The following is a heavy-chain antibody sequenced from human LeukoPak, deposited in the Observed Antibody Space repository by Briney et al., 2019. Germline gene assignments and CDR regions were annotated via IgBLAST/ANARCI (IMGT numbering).Heavy chain of an antibody. V-gene: IGHV4-34*01. D-gene: IGHD5-18*01. CDR1: GGSFSAYY. CDR2: INHSGST. J-gene: IGHJ4*02. Sequence: SETLSLTCAVYGGSFSAYYWSWIRQRPGKGLEWIGEINHSGSTNYNPSLKSRVTISVGTSKNQFSLKLSSVTAADTAVYYCARGPHTAMGSVDYWGQGTLVTVSS. CDR3: ARGPHTAMGSVDY.